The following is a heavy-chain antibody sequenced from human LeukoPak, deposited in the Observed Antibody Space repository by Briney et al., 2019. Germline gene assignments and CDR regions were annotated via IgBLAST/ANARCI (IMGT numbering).Heavy chain of an antibody. CDR2: IYYSGST. CDR1: CGSISSYY. CDR3: ARVQYYYYYMDV. J-gene: IGHJ6*03. Sequence: PSETLSVTCTVSCGSISSYYWSWIRQPPGKGLEWIGYIYYSGSTNYNPSLKSRVTISVDTSKNQFSLKLSSVTAADTAIYYCARVQYYYYYMDVWGKGTTVTVSS. V-gene: IGHV4-59*12.